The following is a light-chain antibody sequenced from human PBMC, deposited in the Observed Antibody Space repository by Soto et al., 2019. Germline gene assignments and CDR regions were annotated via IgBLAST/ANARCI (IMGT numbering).Light chain of an antibody. CDR2: ATS. V-gene: IGKV1-39*01. CDR1: QNIRSY. Sequence: DSQMTQSPTSLSASVGDRVTITCRASQNIRSYLNWYQQIPGKAPNLLIYATSILQTGVPSRFSGSGTGTDFTLTINGLQPEDFATYYCQQGYTTRWTFGQGTKVEIK. J-gene: IGKJ1*01. CDR3: QQGYTTRWT.